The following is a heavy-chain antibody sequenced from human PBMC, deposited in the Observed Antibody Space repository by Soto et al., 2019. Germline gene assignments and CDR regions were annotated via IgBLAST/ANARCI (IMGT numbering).Heavy chain of an antibody. J-gene: IGHJ6*03. CDR2: VYYSGNT. CDR1: GGSISPYY. V-gene: IGHV4-59*01. Sequence: SETLSLTCTVSGGSISPYYWSWIRQPPGKGLEWIGYVYYSGNTNYNPSLESRVTISVDTSRNRFSLNLTSATAAVTAVYYCARKGAAASYAHXHMDVWGRGTAVT. D-gene: IGHD6-13*01. CDR3: ARKGAAASYAHXHMDV.